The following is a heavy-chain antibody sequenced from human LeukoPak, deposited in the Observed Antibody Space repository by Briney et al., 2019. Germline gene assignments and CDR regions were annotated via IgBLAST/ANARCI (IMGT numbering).Heavy chain of an antibody. CDR1: GYTFSGTGWY. CDR2: IYPYTGAT. CDR3: ARDGPAQMVDFDY. D-gene: IGHD3-10*01. Sequence: ASVKVSCRASGYTFSGTGWYLYWLRQAPGQGLECMGWIYPYTGATHYAQKFQGRVAMTRDTSISTAYMELSRLRPDDTAVYYCARDGPAQMVDFDYWGQGTLVTVSS. J-gene: IGHJ4*02. V-gene: IGHV1-2*02.